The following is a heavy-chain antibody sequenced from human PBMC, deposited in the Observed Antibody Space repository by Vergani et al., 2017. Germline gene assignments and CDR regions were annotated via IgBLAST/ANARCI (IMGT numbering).Heavy chain of an antibody. V-gene: IGHV3-30*02. CDR1: GFSFNTYG. Sequence: QVQLVETGGGVVQPGGSLRLYCATSGFSFNTYGAHWVRQAPGKGLEWVAFIGYDGRIKYNVDSVKGRFTISRDTSKKTLSLQMNSLRAEDTAVYYCARSFPPYYRGIDYWGQGTLVTVSS. CDR2: IGYDGRIK. J-gene: IGHJ4*02. D-gene: IGHD1-26*01. CDR3: ARSFPPYYRGIDY.